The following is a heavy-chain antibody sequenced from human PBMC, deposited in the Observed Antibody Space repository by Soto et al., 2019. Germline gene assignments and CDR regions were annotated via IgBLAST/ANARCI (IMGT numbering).Heavy chain of an antibody. V-gene: IGHV1-18*01. J-gene: IGHJ4*02. CDR2: ISAYNGNT. Sequence: QVQLVQSGAEVKKPGASVKVSCKASGYTFTSYGISWVRQAPGQGLEWMGWISAYNGNTNYAQKLQSRVTMTTDTSTSTAYMELSSLRSDDTAVYYCARDKKVGVITTTFDYWGQGTLVTVSS. CDR1: GYTFTSYG. CDR3: ARDKKVGVITTTFDY. D-gene: IGHD3-22*01.